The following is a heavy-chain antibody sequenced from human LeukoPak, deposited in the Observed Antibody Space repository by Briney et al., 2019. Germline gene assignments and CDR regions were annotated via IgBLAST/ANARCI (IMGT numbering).Heavy chain of an antibody. CDR1: GYTFTSYG. Sequence: ASVKVSCKASGYTFTSYGISWVRKAPGQGLEWMGWISAYNGNTNYAQKLQGRVTMTTDTSTSTAYMELRSLRSDDTAVYCCARDPGSSWYSEDYYYGMDVWGKGTTVTVSS. D-gene: IGHD6-13*01. J-gene: IGHJ6*04. CDR3: ARDPGSSWYSEDYYYGMDV. CDR2: ISAYNGNT. V-gene: IGHV1-18*04.